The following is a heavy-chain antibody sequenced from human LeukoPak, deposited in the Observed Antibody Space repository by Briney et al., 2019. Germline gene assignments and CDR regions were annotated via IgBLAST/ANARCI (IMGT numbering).Heavy chain of an antibody. D-gene: IGHD1-26*01. J-gene: IGHJ4*02. Sequence: GGSLRLSCSASGFTFSSYNMHWVRQAPGKGLEYVSTISSDGGSTYYADSVKGRFTISRDNSKNTLYPQMSSLRAEDTAVYYCVKDLSGTYSFDFWGQGTLVTVPS. CDR3: VKDLSGTYSFDF. CDR1: GFTFSSYN. CDR2: ISSDGGST. V-gene: IGHV3-64D*06.